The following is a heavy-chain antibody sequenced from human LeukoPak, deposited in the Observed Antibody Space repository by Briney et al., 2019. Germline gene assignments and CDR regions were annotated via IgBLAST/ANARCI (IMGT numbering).Heavy chain of an antibody. CDR2: ISPYNGNT. J-gene: IGHJ4*02. CDR1: GYTFASYG. V-gene: IGHV1-18*01. D-gene: IGHD4-23*01. CDR3: ARDRGLRWCPDY. Sequence: ASVKVSCKASGYTFASYGLSWVRQAPGQVLEWMGWISPYNGNTNYVQKLQGRVTMTTDTSTTTAYLELRSLRSDDTAVYYCARDRGLRWCPDYWGQGTLSPSPQ.